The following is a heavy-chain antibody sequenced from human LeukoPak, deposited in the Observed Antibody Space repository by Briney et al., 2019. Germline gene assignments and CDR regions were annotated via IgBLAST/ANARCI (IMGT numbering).Heavy chain of an antibody. CDR2: IYHSGRT. Sequence: SETLSLTCTVSGHSLSSGYYRGWIRQPPGAGLECIGSIYHSGRTYYNPSLKSRVTRSVDTSTLQLSLKLSSVTAADTAVYYCARVRGSSWHYFDYWGQGTLVTVSS. D-gene: IGHD6-13*01. J-gene: IGHJ4*02. V-gene: IGHV4-38-2*02. CDR3: ARVRGSSWHYFDY. CDR1: GHSLSSGYY.